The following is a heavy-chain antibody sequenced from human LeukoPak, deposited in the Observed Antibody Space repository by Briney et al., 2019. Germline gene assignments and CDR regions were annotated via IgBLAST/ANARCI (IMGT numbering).Heavy chain of an antibody. CDR3: ARQQSPKEYSSSSDHDY. J-gene: IGHJ4*02. Sequence: SETLSLTCAVYGGSFSGYYWSWIRQPPGKGLEWIGEINHSGSTNYNPSLKSRVTISVDTSKNQFSLKLSSVTAADTAVYYCARQQSPKEYSSSSDHDYWGQGTLVTVSS. D-gene: IGHD6-6*01. CDR2: INHSGST. CDR1: GGSFSGYY. V-gene: IGHV4-34*01.